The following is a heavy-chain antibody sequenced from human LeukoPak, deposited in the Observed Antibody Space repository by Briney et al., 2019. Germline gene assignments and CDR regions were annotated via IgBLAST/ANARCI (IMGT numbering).Heavy chain of an antibody. CDR2: ISSSSCI. CDR3: ARSFFQWNYGSCLDS. D-gene: IGHD1-7*01. V-gene: IGHV3-21*01. J-gene: IGHJ1*01. Sequence: PGGSLRLSCAASGFTFSSYSMNWVRQAPGKGLEWVSSISSSSCIYYADSVKGRFTISRDNAKNSLYLQMNSLRAEDTAVYYCARSFFQWNYGSCLDSWGQGTLVTVSS. CDR1: GFTFSSYS.